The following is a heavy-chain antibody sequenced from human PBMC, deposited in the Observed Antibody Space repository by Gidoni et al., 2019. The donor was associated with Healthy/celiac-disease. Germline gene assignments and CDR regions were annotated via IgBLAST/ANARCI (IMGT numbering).Heavy chain of an antibody. CDR3: AWGIAVAGWFDP. V-gene: IGHV1-46*01. CDR1: GYTFTSYY. J-gene: IGHJ5*02. Sequence: QVQLVQSGAEVKKPGASVKVSCKASGYTFTSYYMHWVLQAPGQGLEWMGIINPSGGSTSYAQKFQGRVTMTRDTSTSTVYMELSSLRSEDTAVYYCAWGIAVAGWFDPWGQGTLVTVSS. CDR2: INPSGGST. D-gene: IGHD6-19*01.